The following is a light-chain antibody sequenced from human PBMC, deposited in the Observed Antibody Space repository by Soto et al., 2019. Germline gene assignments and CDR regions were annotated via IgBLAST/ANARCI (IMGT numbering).Light chain of an antibody. V-gene: IGLV7-46*01. CDR2: DTR. CDR3: LLSYSDVWV. J-gene: IGLJ3*02. Sequence: QAVVTQEPSLTVSPGGTVTLTCGSSTGAVTSGHYPYWFQQKPGQAPRTLIYDTRNKHSWTPARFSGSLLGGKAALTLSGAQPEDEAEYYCLLSYSDVWVFGGGTKLTVL. CDR1: TGAVTSGHY.